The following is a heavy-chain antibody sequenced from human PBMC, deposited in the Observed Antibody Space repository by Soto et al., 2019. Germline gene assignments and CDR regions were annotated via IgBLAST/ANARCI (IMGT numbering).Heavy chain of an antibody. J-gene: IGHJ6*02. CDR2: IYPGDSDT. D-gene: IGHD5-12*01. Sequence: GESLKISCKGSGYSFTSYWIGWVRQMPEKGLEWLGIIYPGDSDTRYSPSFQGQITTSADNSISTAYLQSSRLKASDTAKYYCARHGSSYGMDVWGQGTTVTVSS. V-gene: IGHV5-51*01. CDR1: GYSFTSYW. CDR3: ARHGSSYGMDV.